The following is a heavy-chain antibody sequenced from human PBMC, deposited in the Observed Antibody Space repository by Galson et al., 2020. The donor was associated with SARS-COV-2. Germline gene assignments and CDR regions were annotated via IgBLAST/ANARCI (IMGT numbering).Heavy chain of an antibody. CDR1: GYTFTNYY. D-gene: IGHD3-22*01. V-gene: IGHV1-46*03. CDR2: INPSGGTK. J-gene: IGHJ6*02. CDR3: AREYYYDSSEDYYGIDV. Sequence: ASVTVSCQASGYTFTNYYMHWVRQAPGRGLEWMGIINPSGGTKAYAQKFQGRVTMTRDTSTSTVYMELSSLRSEDTAVYYCAREYYYDSSEDYYGIDVWGQGTTGTVSS.